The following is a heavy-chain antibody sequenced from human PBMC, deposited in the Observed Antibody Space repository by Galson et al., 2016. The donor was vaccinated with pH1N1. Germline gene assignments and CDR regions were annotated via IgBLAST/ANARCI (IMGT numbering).Heavy chain of an antibody. J-gene: IGHJ3*02. CDR3: AKTLTHDEIYDAFDI. CDR1: GFTFSSYA. Sequence: SLRLSCAASGFTFSSYAMRWVRQAPGKGLEWVSAISGSGGSTYYADSVKGRFTISRDNSKNTLYLQMNSLRAEDTVVYYCAKTLTHDEIYDAFDIWGQGTMVTVSS. V-gene: IGHV3-23*01. D-gene: IGHD2/OR15-2a*01. CDR2: ISGSGGST.